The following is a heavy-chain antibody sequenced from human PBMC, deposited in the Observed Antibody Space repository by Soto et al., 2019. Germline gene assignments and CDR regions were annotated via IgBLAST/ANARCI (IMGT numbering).Heavy chain of an antibody. J-gene: IGHJ4*02. D-gene: IGHD2-21*01. CDR3: ARGNVVAIDY. CDR2: IYHSGST. Sequence: SETLSLTCTVSGGSISSGGYYLSWIRPHPGKGLEWIGYIYHSGSTYYNPSLKSRVTISVDRSKNQFSLKLSSVTAADTAVYYCARGNVVAIDYWGQGTLVTVS. CDR1: GGSISSGGYY. V-gene: IGHV4-30-2*01.